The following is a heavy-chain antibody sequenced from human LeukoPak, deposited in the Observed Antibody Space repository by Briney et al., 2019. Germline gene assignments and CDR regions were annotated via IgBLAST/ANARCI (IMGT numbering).Heavy chain of an antibody. J-gene: IGHJ5*02. D-gene: IGHD2-15*01. V-gene: IGHV1-2*02. Sequence: GASVEVSCKASGYTFTGYYMHWVRQAPGQGLEWMGWINPNSGGTNYAQKFQGRVTMTRDTSISTAYMELSRLRSDDTAVYYCARAAVVVVVAARSWFDPWGQGTLVTVSS. CDR2: INPNSGGT. CDR1: GYTFTGYY. CDR3: ARAAVVVVVAARSWFDP.